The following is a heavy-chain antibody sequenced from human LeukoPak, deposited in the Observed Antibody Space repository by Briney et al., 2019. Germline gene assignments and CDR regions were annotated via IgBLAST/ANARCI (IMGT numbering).Heavy chain of an antibody. CDR3: ARVSVAGTGPDY. V-gene: IGHV4-59*01. CDR2: IYYRGST. J-gene: IGHJ4*02. Sequence: NASETLSLTCTVSGGSISSYYWSWIRQPPGKGLEWIGYIYYRGSTNYNPSLKSRVTISVDTSKNQFSLKLNSVTAADTAVYYCARVSVAGTGPDYWGQGTLVTVSS. CDR1: GGSISSYY. D-gene: IGHD6-13*01.